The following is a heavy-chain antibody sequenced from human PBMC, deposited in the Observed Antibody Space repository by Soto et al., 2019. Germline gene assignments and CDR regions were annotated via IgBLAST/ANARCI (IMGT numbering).Heavy chain of an antibody. CDR3: AKGRGGKTVANFGMDV. Sequence: WASVKVSCKASGDSVSNDYLHWVRQAPGQGFEWLGLISPFGGATAYAQRFKGRVTVTMDKSSTSFYLELSSLRSDDTAVYYCAKGRGGKTVANFGMDVWGQGVTVTVS. CDR1: GDSVSNDY. CDR2: ISPFGGAT. J-gene: IGHJ6*02. V-gene: IGHV1-46*01. D-gene: IGHD3-16*01.